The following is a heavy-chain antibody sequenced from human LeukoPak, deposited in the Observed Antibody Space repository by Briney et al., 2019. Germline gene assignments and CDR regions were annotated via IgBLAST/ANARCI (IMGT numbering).Heavy chain of an antibody. V-gene: IGHV4-38-2*01. Sequence: SETLSLTCAVSGYSISSGYYWGWIRQPPGKGLEWIGSIYHGGSTYYNPSLKSRVTISVDTSKNQFSLKLSSVTAADTAVYYCARLRGEGDYYYYYYYMDVWGKGTTVTVSS. CDR2: IYHGGST. D-gene: IGHD2-21*01. J-gene: IGHJ6*03. CDR1: GYSISSGYY. CDR3: ARLRGEGDYYYYYYYMDV.